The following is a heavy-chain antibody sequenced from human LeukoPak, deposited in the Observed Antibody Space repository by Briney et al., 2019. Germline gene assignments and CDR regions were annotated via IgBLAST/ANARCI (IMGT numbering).Heavy chain of an antibody. D-gene: IGHD4-23*01. J-gene: IGHJ3*02. CDR1: GGSFSGYY. CDR2: INHSGST. V-gene: IGHV4-34*01. CDR3: ATLTGGDDAFDI. Sequence: SETLSLTCAVYGGSFSGYYWSWIRQPPGKGLEGIGEINHSGSTNYNPSRKSRVTISVDTSKNQFSLKLSSGTAADTAVYYCATLTGGDDAFDIWGERTMVTVSS.